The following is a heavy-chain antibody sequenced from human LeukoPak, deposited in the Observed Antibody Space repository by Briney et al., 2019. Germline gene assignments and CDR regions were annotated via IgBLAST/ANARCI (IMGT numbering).Heavy chain of an antibody. CDR3: ASAVYYYMDV. J-gene: IGHJ6*03. Sequence: PSQTLSLTCTVSGGSISSGDYYWSRIRQPPGKGLEWIGYIYYSGRTYYDPSLKSRVTISVDTSKNQFSLKLSSVTAADTAVYYCASAVYYYMDVWGKGTTVTVSS. CDR2: IYYSGRT. V-gene: IGHV4-30-4*08. CDR1: GGSISSGDYY.